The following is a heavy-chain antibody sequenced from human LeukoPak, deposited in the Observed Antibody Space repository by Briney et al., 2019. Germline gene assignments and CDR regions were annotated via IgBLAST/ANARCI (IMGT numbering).Heavy chain of an antibody. CDR2: MNPNSGNT. D-gene: IGHD1-7*01. CDR3: ARGLSRRTGTTRGFAFDI. V-gene: IGHV1-8*01. J-gene: IGHJ3*02. CDR1: GYTFTSYD. Sequence: WASVKVSCKASGYTFTSYDINWVRQATGQGLEWMGWMNPNSGNTGYAQKFQGRVTMTRNTSISTAYMELSRMRSEDTAVYYCARGLSRRTGTTRGFAFDIWGQGTMVTASS.